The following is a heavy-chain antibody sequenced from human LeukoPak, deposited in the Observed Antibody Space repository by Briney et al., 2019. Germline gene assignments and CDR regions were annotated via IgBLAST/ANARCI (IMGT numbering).Heavy chain of an antibody. V-gene: IGHV3-64D*06. Sequence: GGSLRLSCSASGFTFSSYAMHWVRQAPGKGLEYVSAISSNGGSTYYADSVKGRFTISRDNSKNMLYLQMSSLRAEDTAVYYCAREGHRSGSLGDYWGQGILVTVSS. CDR3: AREGHRSGSLGDY. CDR1: GFTFSSYA. D-gene: IGHD6-19*01. CDR2: ISSNGGST. J-gene: IGHJ4*02.